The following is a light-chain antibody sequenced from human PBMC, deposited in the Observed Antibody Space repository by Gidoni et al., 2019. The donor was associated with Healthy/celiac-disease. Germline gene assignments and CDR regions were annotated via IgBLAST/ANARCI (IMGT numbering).Light chain of an antibody. V-gene: IGLV2-23*01. Sequence: QSALTQPASVSGSPEHSITISCTGTSSDVGSYNLVSWYQQHPGKAPKLMIYEGSKRPSGVSNRFSGSKSGNTASLTISGLQAEDEADYYCCSYAGSSTFYVFGTGTKVTVL. CDR1: SSDVGSYNL. CDR3: CSYAGSSTFYV. J-gene: IGLJ1*01. CDR2: EGS.